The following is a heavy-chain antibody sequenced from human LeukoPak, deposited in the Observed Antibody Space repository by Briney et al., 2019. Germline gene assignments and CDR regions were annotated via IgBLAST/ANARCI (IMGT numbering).Heavy chain of an antibody. J-gene: IGHJ4*02. CDR3: STSPSFGSSWYQFNY. CDR1: GFTVSNNY. Sequence: GGSLRLSCAASGFTVSNNYMNWVRQAPGKGLEWVSLIYSGGSTYYTDSVKGRFTISRDNSRDTLYLQMNSLRAEDTAVYYCSTSPSFGSSWYQFNYWGQGTLVTVSS. CDR2: IYSGGST. V-gene: IGHV3-53*01. D-gene: IGHD6-13*01.